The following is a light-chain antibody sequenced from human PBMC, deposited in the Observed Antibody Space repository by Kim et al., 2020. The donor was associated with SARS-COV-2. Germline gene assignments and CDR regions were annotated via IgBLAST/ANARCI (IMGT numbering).Light chain of an antibody. Sequence: ASVGDRVTITCRTSQGISNYLAWYHQKPGKVPRLLIYAASALQSGVPSRFSGSGSGTDFTLTISSLQPEDVATYYCQKYNSAPQTFGGGTKVDIK. V-gene: IGKV1-27*01. CDR2: AAS. J-gene: IGKJ4*01. CDR3: QKYNSAPQT. CDR1: QGISNY.